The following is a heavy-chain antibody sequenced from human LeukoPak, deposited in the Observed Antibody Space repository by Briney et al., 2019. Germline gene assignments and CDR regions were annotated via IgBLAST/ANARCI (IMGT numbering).Heavy chain of an antibody. CDR1: GFTFSYYG. V-gene: IGHV3-30*02. D-gene: IGHD5-24*01. CDR3: AKGFTVATSPFDY. CDR2: IRYKASDK. Sequence: GGSLRLSCAASGFTFSYYGMHWVRQPPGKGLEWVAFIRYKASDKYYADSVKGRFTISRDNSKNTVYLQMNSLRAEDTAVYYCAKGFTVATSPFDYWGQGTLVTVSS. J-gene: IGHJ4*02.